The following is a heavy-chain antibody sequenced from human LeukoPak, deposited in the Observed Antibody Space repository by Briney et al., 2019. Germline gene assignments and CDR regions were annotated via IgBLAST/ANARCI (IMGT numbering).Heavy chain of an antibody. J-gene: IGHJ4*02. V-gene: IGHV3-23*01. CDR1: GFTFSSYA. CDR2: ISGSGGST. Sequence: PGGSLRLSCAASGFTFSSYAMSWVRQAPGKGLEWVSAISGSGGSTYYADSVKGRFTISRDNSKNTLYLQMNSLRAEDTAVYYCAKDHILTGYSLLDYWGQGTLVIVSS. CDR3: AKDHILTGYSLLDY. D-gene: IGHD3-9*01.